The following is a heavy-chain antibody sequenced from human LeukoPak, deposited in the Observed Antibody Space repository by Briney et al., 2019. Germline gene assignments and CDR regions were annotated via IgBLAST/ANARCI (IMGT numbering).Heavy chain of an antibody. Sequence: SETLSLTXAVYGGSFSGYYWSWIRQPPGKGLEWIGEINHSGSTNYNPSLKSRVTISVDTSKNQFSLKLSSVTAADTAVYYCARVKRYTHAFDIWGQGTMVTVSS. CDR2: INHSGST. D-gene: IGHD2-2*02. CDR1: GGSFSGYY. J-gene: IGHJ3*02. CDR3: ARVKRYTHAFDI. V-gene: IGHV4-34*01.